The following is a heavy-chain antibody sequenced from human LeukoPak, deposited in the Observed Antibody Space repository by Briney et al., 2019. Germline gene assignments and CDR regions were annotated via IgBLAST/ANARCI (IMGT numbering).Heavy chain of an antibody. CDR3: PRASDSIFTDYKSVP. CDR1: GGSISSGDYY. Sequence: PSETLSLTCTVSGGSISSGDYYWSWIRQTPGKGLEWIVYIYYSGSTYYNPSLKSRVTISLDTSKNQFSLKLSSVTAADTAVYYCPRASDSIFTDYKSVPWGQGTLVTVSA. CDR2: IYYSGST. J-gene: IGHJ5*02. V-gene: IGHV4-30-4*01. D-gene: IGHD3-9*01.